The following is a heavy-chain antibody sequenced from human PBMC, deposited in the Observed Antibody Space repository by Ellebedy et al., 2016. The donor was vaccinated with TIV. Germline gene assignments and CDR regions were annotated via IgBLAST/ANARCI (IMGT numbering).Heavy chain of an antibody. V-gene: IGHV3-11*01. CDR1: GFTFSDYY. CDR3: ARDRGGSYSPVDY. CDR2: ISSSGSTI. J-gene: IGHJ4*02. D-gene: IGHD1-26*01. Sequence: GESLKISCAASGFTFSDYYMSWIRQAPGKGLEWVSYISSSGSTIYYADSVKGRFTISRDNAKNSLYLQMNSLRAEDTAVYYCARDRGGSYSPVDYWGQGTLVTVSS.